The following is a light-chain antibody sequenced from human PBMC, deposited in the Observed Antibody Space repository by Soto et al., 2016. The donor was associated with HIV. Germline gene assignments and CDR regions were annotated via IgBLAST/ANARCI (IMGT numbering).Light chain of an antibody. V-gene: IGKV1-39*01. CDR1: QGISSD. Sequence: DIQLTQSPSFLSASVGDRVTITCRASQGISSDLAWYQQKPGKAPELLIYAASTLQSGVPSRFSGSESGTDFTLTISSLQPEDFATYYCQQTYSTPNTFGQGTKLEIK. CDR3: QQTYSTPNT. J-gene: IGKJ2*01. CDR2: AAS.